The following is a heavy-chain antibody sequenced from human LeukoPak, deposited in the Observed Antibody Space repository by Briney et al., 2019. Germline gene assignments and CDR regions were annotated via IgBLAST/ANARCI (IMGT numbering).Heavy chain of an antibody. D-gene: IGHD5-12*01. V-gene: IGHV1-18*01. CDR3: ARGPSGYDFSLVGYYYYMDV. Sequence: ASVKVSCKVSGYTLTELSMHWVRQAPGQGLEWMGWISAYNGNTNYAQKLQGRVTMTTDTSTSTAYMELRSLRSDDTAVYYCARGPSGYDFSLVGYYYYMDVWGKGTTVTVSS. CDR2: ISAYNGNT. CDR1: GYTLTELS. J-gene: IGHJ6*03.